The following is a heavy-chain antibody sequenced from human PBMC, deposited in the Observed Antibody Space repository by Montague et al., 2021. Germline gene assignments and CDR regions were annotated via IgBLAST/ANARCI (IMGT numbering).Heavy chain of an antibody. J-gene: IGHJ6*02. CDR3: ALTNPYYYGIDV. CDR1: GASISDYY. D-gene: IGHD1-1*01. CDR2: IYYSRRT. V-gene: IGHV4-59*01. Sequence: SETLSLTCSVSGASISDYYWSWIRQPPGKGLEWIGYIYYSRRTNYNPSLKSRVTISVDTSKNQFSLKLSSVTAADTAFYYCALTNPYYYGIDVWGQGTTVTVSS.